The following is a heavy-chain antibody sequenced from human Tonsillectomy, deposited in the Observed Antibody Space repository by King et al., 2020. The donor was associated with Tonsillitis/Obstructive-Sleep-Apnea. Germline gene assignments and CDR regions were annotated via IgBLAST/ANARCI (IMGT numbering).Heavy chain of an antibody. CDR2: ISYDGSNK. V-gene: IGHV3-30*18. Sequence: HVQLVESGGGVVQPGRSLRLSCAASGFTFSSYGMHWVRQAPGKGLEWVAVISYDGSNKYYADSVKGRLTISRDNSKNTLYLQMNSLRAEDTAVYYCAKPFYSGSYRLNDAFDIWGQGTMVTVSS. CDR3: AKPFYSGSYRLNDAFDI. CDR1: GFTFSSYG. D-gene: IGHD1-26*01. J-gene: IGHJ3*02.